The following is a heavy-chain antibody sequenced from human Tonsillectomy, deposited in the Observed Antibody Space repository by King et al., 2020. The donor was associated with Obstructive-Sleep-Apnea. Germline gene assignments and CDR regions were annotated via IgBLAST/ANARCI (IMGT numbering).Heavy chain of an antibody. V-gene: IGHV3-7*03. Sequence: VQLVESGGGLVQPGGSLRLFCAASGFTFSSYWMSWVRQAPGKGLEWVANIKQDGTEKYYVDSVKGRFTISSDNAKNSLYLQMISLRAEDTAVYFCARDLFPDYGGTVDYWGQGTLVTVSS. J-gene: IGHJ4*02. CDR3: ARDLFPDYGGTVDY. D-gene: IGHD4-23*01. CDR1: GFTFSSYW. CDR2: IKQDGTEK.